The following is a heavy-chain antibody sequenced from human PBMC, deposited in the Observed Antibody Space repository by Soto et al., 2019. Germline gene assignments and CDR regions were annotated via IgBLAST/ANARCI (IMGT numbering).Heavy chain of an antibody. D-gene: IGHD6-6*01. CDR2: ISYDGSNK. CDR3: VAGDKYYALGG. V-gene: IGHV3-30-3*01. J-gene: IGHJ6*01. Sequence: ESVGGVVQPGRSLRVSCAASGITISNYFMYWVRQAPGKGLEWVAAISYDGSNKHYSDSVKGRFTISRDNSKNTLFLQMNSLRDEDTAVYYCVAGDKYYALGGWGPGTTVSVSS. CDR1: GITISNYF.